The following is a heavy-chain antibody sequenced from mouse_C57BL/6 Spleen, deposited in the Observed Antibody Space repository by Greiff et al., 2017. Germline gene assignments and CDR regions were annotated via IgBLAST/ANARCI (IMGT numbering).Heavy chain of an antibody. D-gene: IGHD1-1*01. V-gene: IGHV2-2*01. CDR2: IWSGGST. CDR3: ASVYYYGSSEGFAY. Sequence: VMLVESGPGLVQPSQSLSITCTVSGFSLTSYGVHWVRQSPGKGLEWLGVIWSGGSTDYNAAFISRLSISKDNSKSQVFFKMNSLQADDTAIYYCASVYYYGSSEGFAYWGQGTLVTVSA. J-gene: IGHJ3*01. CDR1: GFSLTSYG.